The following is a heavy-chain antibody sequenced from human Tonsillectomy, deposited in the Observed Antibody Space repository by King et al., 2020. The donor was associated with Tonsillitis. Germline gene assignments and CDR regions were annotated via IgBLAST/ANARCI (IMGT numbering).Heavy chain of an antibody. CDR3: AKAFDCRSTSCYTSGVFDY. CDR1: GFTFSSYA. D-gene: IGHD2-2*02. J-gene: IGHJ4*02. Sequence: DVQLVESGGGLVQPGGSLRLSCAASGFTFSSYAMSWVRQAPGKGLEWVSAISGSGDSTYYADSVKGRFTISRDNSKNTLYLQMNSLRAEDTAVYYCAKAFDCRSTSCYTSGVFDYWGQGTLVTVFS. CDR2: ISGSGDST. V-gene: IGHV3-23*04.